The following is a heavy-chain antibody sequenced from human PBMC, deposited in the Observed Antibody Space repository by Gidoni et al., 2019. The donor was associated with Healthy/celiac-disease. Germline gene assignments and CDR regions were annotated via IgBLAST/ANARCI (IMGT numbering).Heavy chain of an antibody. CDR3: ATVPFYTATQFDY. D-gene: IGHD5-18*01. V-gene: IGHV3-66*02. Sequence: EVQLVESGGGLVQPGGSLRLSCAASGFTVSSTYMSWVRQAPGKGLEWVSVIYSGGSTYYADSVKGRFTISRDNSKNTLYLQMNSLRAEDTAVYYCATVPFYTATQFDYWGQGTLVTVSS. J-gene: IGHJ4*02. CDR2: IYSGGST. CDR1: GFTVSSTY.